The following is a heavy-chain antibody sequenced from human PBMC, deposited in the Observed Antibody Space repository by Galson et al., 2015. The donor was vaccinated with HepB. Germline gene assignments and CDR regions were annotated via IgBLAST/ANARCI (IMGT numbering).Heavy chain of an antibody. J-gene: IGHJ6*02. CDR1: GFTFSSYA. CDR2: ISGSGGST. D-gene: IGHD3-10*01. CDR3: ARDPPNWWFGELPLLPYYYYGMDV. V-gene: IGHV3-23*01. Sequence: SLRLSCAASGFTFSSYAMSWVRQAPGKGLEWVSAISGSGGSTYYADSVKGRFTISRDNSKNTLYLQMNSLRAEDTAVYYCARDPPNWWFGELPLLPYYYYGMDVWGQGTTVTVSS.